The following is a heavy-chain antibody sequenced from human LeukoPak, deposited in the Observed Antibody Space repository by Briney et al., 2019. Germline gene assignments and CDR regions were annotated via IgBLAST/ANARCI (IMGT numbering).Heavy chain of an antibody. CDR1: GFPVSNNY. V-gene: IGHV3-53*01. CDR3: AKEDRSSGSRGDYFDY. CDR2: IHSGGAT. Sequence: PGGSLRLSCAASGFPVSNNYMSWVRQAPGKGLEWVSVIHSGGATYYTDSVKGRFTISRDNSKNTLYLQMNSLRAEDTAVYYCAKEDRSSGSRGDYFDYWGQGTLVTVTS. D-gene: IGHD1-26*01. J-gene: IGHJ4*02.